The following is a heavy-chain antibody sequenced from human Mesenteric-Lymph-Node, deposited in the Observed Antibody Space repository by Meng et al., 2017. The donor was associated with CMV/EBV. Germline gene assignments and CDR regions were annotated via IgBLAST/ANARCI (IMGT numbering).Heavy chain of an antibody. D-gene: IGHD6-13*01. V-gene: IGHV4-61*01. J-gene: IGHJ6*02. CDR2: IYSSGST. CDR1: GGSVSSDTYY. CDR3: ARDRSSWGRNSMDV. Sequence: SETLSLTCTVSGGSVSSDTYYWSWIRPAPGKGLEWLGYIYSSGSTNYNPSLKSRVTISVDTSKNQFSLKLSSVTAADTAVYYCARDRSSWGRNSMDVWGQGTTVTVSS.